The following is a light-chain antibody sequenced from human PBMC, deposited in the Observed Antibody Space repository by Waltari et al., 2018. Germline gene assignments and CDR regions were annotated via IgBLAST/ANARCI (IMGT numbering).Light chain of an antibody. CDR1: SSDVGGFNF. CDR2: DAF. V-gene: IGLV2-14*03. CDR3: SSYTASPPHVV. J-gene: IGLJ2*01. Sequence: QSALTQPASVSGSPGQSISLSCTGISSDVGGFNFVSWYQQHPGQAPKLMIYDAFNRPSGVSTRFSGSKSDNAASLAISGLQAEDEAVYYCSSYTASPPHVVFGGGTKVTVL.